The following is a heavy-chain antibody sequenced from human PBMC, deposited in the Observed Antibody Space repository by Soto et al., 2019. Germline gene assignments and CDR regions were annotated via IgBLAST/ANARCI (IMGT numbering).Heavy chain of an antibody. CDR2: ISPGSRYP. V-gene: IGHV3-11*06. J-gene: IGHJ5*02. CDR1: VFTFGDSY. D-gene: IGHD2-15*01. Sequence: VGSLRLSCACSVFTFGDSYMSCIRQAPGKGLEWLSYISPGSRYPAYADPVKGRFTISRDNAKRSLYLQMMSLTAEDTAIYYCVRGGGGGLFDPWGQGTMVNVSS. CDR3: VRGGGGGLFDP.